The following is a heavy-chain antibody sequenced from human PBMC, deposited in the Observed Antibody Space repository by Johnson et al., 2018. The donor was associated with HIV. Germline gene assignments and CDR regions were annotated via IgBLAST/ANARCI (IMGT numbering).Heavy chain of an antibody. CDR3: AKESKWESLTPHAFDM. Sequence: QVQLVESGGGVARPGGSLRLSFAASGFTFNTYGMDWVRQAPGKGLEWVAFIRYDGNSKYYIDSVKGRFTVSRDNSKNTLYLQMKSLRPEDTAVYYCAKESKWESLTPHAFDMWGQGTMVTVSS. J-gene: IGHJ3*02. CDR1: GFTFNTYG. CDR2: IRYDGNSK. V-gene: IGHV3-30*02. D-gene: IGHD1-26*01.